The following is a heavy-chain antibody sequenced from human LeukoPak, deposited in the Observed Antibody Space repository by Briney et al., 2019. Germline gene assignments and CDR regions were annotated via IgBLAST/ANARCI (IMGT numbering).Heavy chain of an antibody. CDR3: ARASRAARLHY. J-gene: IGHJ4*02. CDR2: INHSGST. Sequence: PSETLSLTCAVYGGSFSGYYWSWIRQPPGKGLEWIGEINHSGSTNYNPSLKSRVTMSVDTSKNQFSLKLSSVTAADTAVYYCARASRAARLHYWGQGTLVTVSS. V-gene: IGHV4-34*01. D-gene: IGHD6-6*01. CDR1: GGSFSGYY.